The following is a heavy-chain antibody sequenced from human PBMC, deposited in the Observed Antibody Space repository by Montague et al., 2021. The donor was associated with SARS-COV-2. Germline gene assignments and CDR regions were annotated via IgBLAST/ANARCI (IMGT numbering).Heavy chain of an antibody. Sequence: SLRLSCAASGFTFSSYWMSWVRQAPGKGLEWVANIKQDGSEKYYVDSVKSRFTISRDNSKNTLYLQMNSLRAEDTAVYYCAKESVWGAFDIWGQGTMVTVSS. V-gene: IGHV3-7*01. D-gene: IGHD3-16*01. CDR1: GFTFSSYW. CDR2: IKQDGSEK. CDR3: AKESVWGAFDI. J-gene: IGHJ3*02.